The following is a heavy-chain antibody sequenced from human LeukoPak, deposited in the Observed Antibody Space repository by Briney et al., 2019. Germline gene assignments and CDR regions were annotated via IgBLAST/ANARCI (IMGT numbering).Heavy chain of an antibody. CDR1: GYTFTGYY. J-gene: IGHJ4*02. V-gene: IGHV1-2*02. D-gene: IGHD3-10*01. CDR2: INPNSGGT. CDR3: ARAHLSGYFDY. Sequence: ASVKVSCKASGYTFTGYYMHWVRQAPGQGLEWMGWINPNSGGTNYAQEFQGRVTMTRDTSISTAYMELSRLRPDDTAVYYCARAHLSGYFDYWGQGTLVTVSS.